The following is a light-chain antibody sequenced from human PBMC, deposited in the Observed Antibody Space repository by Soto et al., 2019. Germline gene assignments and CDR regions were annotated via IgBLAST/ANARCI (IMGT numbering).Light chain of an antibody. CDR2: GVS. V-gene: IGKV3-20*01. J-gene: IGKJ4*01. CDR3: QPYGDSPLT. CDR1: QSVTSSY. Sequence: TLSCRASQSVTSSYLAWYQQKPGQAPRLLIYGVSSRATGIPDRFSGSGAGTDFTLTISRLEPEDFAVYYCQPYGDSPLTFGGGTKVDIK.